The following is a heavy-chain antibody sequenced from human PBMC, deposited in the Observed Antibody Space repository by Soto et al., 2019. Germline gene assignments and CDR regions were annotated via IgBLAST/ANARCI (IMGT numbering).Heavy chain of an antibody. CDR1: GYTFSNYG. J-gene: IGHJ6*02. D-gene: IGHD5-18*01. CDR2: ISGYNGNT. CDR3: ARDPGFGFGYSYAFAMDV. Sequence: GASVKVSCKASGYTFSNYGISWVRQGPGQGLEWMGWISGYNGNTHYEEKVQDRIKITTDTSTSTTYLELRSLRSDDTAVYFCARDPGFGFGYSYAFAMDVWGQRTTVTVSS. V-gene: IGHV1-18*01.